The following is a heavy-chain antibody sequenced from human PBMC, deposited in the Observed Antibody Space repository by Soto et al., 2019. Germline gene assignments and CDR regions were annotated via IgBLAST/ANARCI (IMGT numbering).Heavy chain of an antibody. V-gene: IGHV4-34*01. CDR2: INHSGST. J-gene: IGHJ5*02. CDR1: GGSFSGYY. CDR3: ASKIVVVVAATNVNWFDP. Sequence: PSETLSLTCAVYGGSFSGYYWSWIRQPPGKGLEWIGEINHSGSTNYNPSLKSRVTISVDTSKNQFSLKLSSVTAADTAVYYCASKIVVVVAATNVNWFDPPGQGTLVTVPS. D-gene: IGHD2-15*01.